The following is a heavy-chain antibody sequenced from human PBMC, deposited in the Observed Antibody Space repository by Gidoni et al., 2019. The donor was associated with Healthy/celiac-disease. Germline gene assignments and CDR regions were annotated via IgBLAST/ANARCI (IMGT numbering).Heavy chain of an antibody. CDR2: IYYSGST. CDR3: ARHTYGSGSYYPSYYYYYMDV. CDR1: GGSISSYY. J-gene: IGHJ6*03. D-gene: IGHD3-10*01. Sequence: QVQLQESGPGLVQPSETLSLTCTVSGGSISSYYWRWIRQPPGKGLEWIGYIYYSGSTNYNPSLKSRVTISVDTSKNQFSLKLSSVTAADTAVYYWARHTYGSGSYYPSYYYYYMDVWGKGTTVTVSS. V-gene: IGHV4-59*08.